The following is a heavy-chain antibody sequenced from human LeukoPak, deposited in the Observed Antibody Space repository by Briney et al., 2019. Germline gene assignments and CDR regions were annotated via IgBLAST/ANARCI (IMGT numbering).Heavy chain of an antibody. CDR3: ARDGFYGSGSYC. Sequence: GGSLRLSCAASGFTFSSYSMNWVRQAPGKGLEWVSSISSSSYIYYADSVKGRFTISRDNAKNSLYLQMNSLRAEDTAVYYCARDGFYGSGSYCWGQGTLVTVSS. D-gene: IGHD3-10*01. CDR2: ISSSSYI. J-gene: IGHJ4*02. CDR1: GFTFSSYS. V-gene: IGHV3-21*01.